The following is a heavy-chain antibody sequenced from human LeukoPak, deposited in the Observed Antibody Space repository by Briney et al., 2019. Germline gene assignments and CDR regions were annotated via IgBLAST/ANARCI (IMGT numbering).Heavy chain of an antibody. J-gene: IGHJ4*02. Sequence: SETLSLTCTVSGGSISSSNYYWGWIRQPPGKGLEWIGSSYYSGSTYYNPSLKSRVTISVDTSKNQFSLKLSSVTAADTAVYYCAAYYDFWSGYSDYHYFDYWGQGTLVTVSS. D-gene: IGHD3-3*01. CDR1: GGSISSSNYY. CDR3: AAYYDFWSGYSDYHYFDY. V-gene: IGHV4-39*07. CDR2: SYYSGST.